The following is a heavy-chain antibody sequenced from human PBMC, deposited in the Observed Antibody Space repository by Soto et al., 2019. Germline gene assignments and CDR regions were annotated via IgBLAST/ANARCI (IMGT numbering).Heavy chain of an antibody. Sequence: ASVKVSCKASGYTFTSYAMHWVRQAPGQRLEWMGWINAGNGNTKYSQKFQGRVTITRDTSASTAYMELSSLRSEDTAVYYCARVDYDFWSGYYLYGMDVWGQGTTVTVSS. J-gene: IGHJ6*02. CDR3: ARVDYDFWSGYYLYGMDV. CDR1: GYTFTSYA. D-gene: IGHD3-3*01. V-gene: IGHV1-3*01. CDR2: INAGNGNT.